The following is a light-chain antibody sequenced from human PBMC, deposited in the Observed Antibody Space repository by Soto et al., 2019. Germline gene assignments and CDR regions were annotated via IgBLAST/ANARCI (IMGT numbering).Light chain of an antibody. V-gene: IGKV3-15*01. CDR1: PGVSNT. Sequence: EIVMTQSPATVSLSPGERATLSCRASPGVSNTLAWYQQRPGQAPRLLIYGASIRAPGIPARFSGGGSGTEFTLTITSLQSEDFAVYYCQQYENWPYTCGQGTKLEIK. CDR3: QQYENWPYT. CDR2: GAS. J-gene: IGKJ2*01.